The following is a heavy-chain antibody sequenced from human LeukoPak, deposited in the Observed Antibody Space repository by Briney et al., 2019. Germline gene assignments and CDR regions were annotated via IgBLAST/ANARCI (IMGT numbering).Heavy chain of an antibody. V-gene: IGHV4-39*01. CDR3: ATVSAFFYDSGSYYTFDY. D-gene: IGHD3-10*01. Sequence: PSETLSLTCTVSGGSISSSSYYWGWIRQPPGKGLEWIGSIYYSGSTYYNPSLKSRVTISVDTSKNQFSLKLSSVTAAGTAVYYCATVSAFFYDSGSYYTFDYWGQGTLVTVSS. CDR1: GGSISSSSYY. J-gene: IGHJ4*02. CDR2: IYYSGST.